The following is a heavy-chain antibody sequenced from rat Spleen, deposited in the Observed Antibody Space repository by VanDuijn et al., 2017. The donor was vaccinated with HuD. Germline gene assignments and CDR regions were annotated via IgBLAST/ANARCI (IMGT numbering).Heavy chain of an antibody. CDR3: ARHGFITTVVGFAY. J-gene: IGHJ3*01. CDR1: GLSFSNYC. CDR2: ISNDGGST. V-gene: IGHV5-25*01. Sequence: EVQLVESGGGLVQPGRSMKVSCAASGLSFSNYCMAWVRQAPQKGLEWVAYISNDGGSTYYRDSVKGRFTISRDNAKSTLYLQMDSLRSEDTATFYCARHGFITTVVGFAYWGQGTLVTVSS. D-gene: IGHD1-1*01.